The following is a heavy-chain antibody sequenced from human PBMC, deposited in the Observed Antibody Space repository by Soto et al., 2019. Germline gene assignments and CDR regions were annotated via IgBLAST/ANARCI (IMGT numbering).Heavy chain of an antibody. J-gene: IGHJ2*01. Sequence: QLQLQESGPGLVKPSETLSLTCTVSGGSISSSSYYWGWIRQPPGKGLEWIGSIYYSGSTYYNPSLKSRVTISVDTSKNQFSLKLSSVTAADTAVYYCAIRPDYSNYLRVHTHWYFDLWGRGTLVTVSS. CDR1: GGSISSSSYY. D-gene: IGHD4-4*01. CDR2: IYYSGST. CDR3: AIRPDYSNYLRVHTHWYFDL. V-gene: IGHV4-39*01.